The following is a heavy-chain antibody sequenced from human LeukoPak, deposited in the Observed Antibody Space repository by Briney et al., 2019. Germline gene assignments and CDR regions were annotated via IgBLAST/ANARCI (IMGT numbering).Heavy chain of an antibody. D-gene: IGHD4-23*01. CDR1: GGSIMVAAYS. CDR3: ARGYGDNSGAFDI. Sequence: SETLSLTCTVSGGSIMVAAYSWSWIRQPPGKCLEWIGYIYYSGRTNYNPSLQSRVTISLDRSKNQFSLKLSSVTAADTAVYFCARGYGDNSGAFDIWGQGTLVTVSS. J-gene: IGHJ3*02. V-gene: IGHV4-30-2*01. CDR2: IYYSGRT.